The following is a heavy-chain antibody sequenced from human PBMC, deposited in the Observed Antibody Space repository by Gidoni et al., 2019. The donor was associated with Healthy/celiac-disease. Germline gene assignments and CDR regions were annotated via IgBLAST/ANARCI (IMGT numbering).Heavy chain of an antibody. CDR3: ASTYYDILTGYYPDGYFQH. Sequence: QVQLVQSGAEVKKPGASVKVSCQASGYTFTGYYMHWVRQAPGQGLEWMGWINPNSGGTNYAQKFQGRVTMTRDTSISTAYMELSRLRSDDTAVYYCASTYYDILTGYYPDGYFQHWGQGTLVTVSS. J-gene: IGHJ1*01. D-gene: IGHD3-9*01. CDR2: INPNSGGT. CDR1: GYTFTGYY. V-gene: IGHV1-2*02.